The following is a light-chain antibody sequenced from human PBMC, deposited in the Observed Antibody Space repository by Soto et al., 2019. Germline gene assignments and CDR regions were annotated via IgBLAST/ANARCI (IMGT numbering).Light chain of an antibody. Sequence: EVVLTQSPATLSLSPGERATLSCRASESIGNYLAWYQQKLGQAPKLLIYDASHRAIGIPGRFSGDGSGTDFTLPISSLEPEDFAVYYCQWRSDWPPRLTFGGGTKAEIK. CDR3: QWRSDWPPRLT. J-gene: IGKJ4*01. CDR2: DAS. V-gene: IGKV3-11*01. CDR1: ESIGNY.